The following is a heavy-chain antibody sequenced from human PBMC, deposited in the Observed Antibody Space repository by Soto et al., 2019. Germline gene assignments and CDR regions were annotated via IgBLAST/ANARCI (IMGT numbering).Heavy chain of an antibody. J-gene: IGHJ6*03. CDR1: GYTFSNYW. V-gene: IGHV3-74*01. CDR3: ARVWGAAATVIDNTTPYYYYYMDV. D-gene: IGHD4-4*01. Sequence: PGGSLRLSCAASGYTFSNYWMHWVRQAPGKGLVWVSRFNSDGSSTTYADSVKGRFTISRDNAKNTLYLHMNSLRAEDTAVYYCARVWGAAATVIDNTTPYYYYYMDVWGKGTTVTVSS. CDR2: FNSDGSST.